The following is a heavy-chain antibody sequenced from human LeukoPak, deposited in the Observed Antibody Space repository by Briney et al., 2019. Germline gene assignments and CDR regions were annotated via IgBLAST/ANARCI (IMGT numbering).Heavy chain of an antibody. CDR1: GGTFSSYA. CDR3: AREGDDSSGYYYVGNFDY. V-gene: IGHV1-69*04. Sequence: SVKVSCKASGGTFSSYAISWVRQAPGQGLEWMGRIIPILGIANYAQKFQGRVTITADKSTSTAYMELSSLRSEDTAVYYCAREGDDSSGYYYVGNFDYWGQGTLVTVSS. J-gene: IGHJ4*02. D-gene: IGHD3-22*01. CDR2: IIPILGIA.